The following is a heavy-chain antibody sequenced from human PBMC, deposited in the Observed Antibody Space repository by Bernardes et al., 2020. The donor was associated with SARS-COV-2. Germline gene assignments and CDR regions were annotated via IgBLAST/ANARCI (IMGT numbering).Heavy chain of an antibody. D-gene: IGHD3-9*01. Sequence: VGSLRLSCAASGFTFSSYWMSWVRQAPGKGLEWVANIKGDGSQGSSVDSVRGRFAISRDNAKNLLYLQMDSLRAEDTAVYYCARIDDVTGRDYWGQGTQVTVSS. CDR1: GFTFSSYW. V-gene: IGHV3-7*01. CDR3: ARIDDVTGRDY. J-gene: IGHJ4*02. CDR2: IKGDGSQG.